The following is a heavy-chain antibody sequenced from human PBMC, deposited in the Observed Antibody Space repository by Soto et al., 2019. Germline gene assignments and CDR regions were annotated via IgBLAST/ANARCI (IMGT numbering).Heavy chain of an antibody. CDR3: ARNDYSVFDY. Sequence: QVQLVQSGAEVKKPGASVKVSCKTSGYTFTNYGITWVRQAPGQGLEWMGWISAYDGETHSAQNLQGTGTTTTETSTTTAYMELRSLRSDDTAVYYCARNDYSVFDYWGQGTLVTVCS. D-gene: IGHD4-4*01. CDR2: ISAYDGET. J-gene: IGHJ4*02. V-gene: IGHV1-18*01. CDR1: GYTFTNYG.